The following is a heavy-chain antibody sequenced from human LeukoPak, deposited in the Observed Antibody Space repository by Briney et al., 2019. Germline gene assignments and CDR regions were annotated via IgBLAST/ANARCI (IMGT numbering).Heavy chain of an antibody. V-gene: IGHV4-4*07. Sequence: SETLSLTCAVYGGSFSGYYWSWIRQPAGKGLEWIGRIYTSGSTNYNPSLKSRVTISVDTSKNQFSLKLSSVTAADTAVYYCARESLYSYGFNWGQGTLVTVSS. J-gene: IGHJ4*02. D-gene: IGHD5-18*01. CDR2: IYTSGST. CDR3: ARESLYSYGFN. CDR1: GGSFSGYY.